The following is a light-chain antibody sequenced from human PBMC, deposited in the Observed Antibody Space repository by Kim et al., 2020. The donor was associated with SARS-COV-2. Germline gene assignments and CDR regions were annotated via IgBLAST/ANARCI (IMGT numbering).Light chain of an antibody. CDR3: QQYNTSLRT. J-gene: IGKJ1*01. Sequence: ASVGDRVTIACRASQSIHKWLAWYQQKPGTAPKLLIYDASDLEDGVPSRFNGNGSGTEFSLTIGSLQPDDFATYYCQQYNTSLRTFGQGTKVDIK. V-gene: IGKV1-5*01. CDR1: QSIHKW. CDR2: DAS.